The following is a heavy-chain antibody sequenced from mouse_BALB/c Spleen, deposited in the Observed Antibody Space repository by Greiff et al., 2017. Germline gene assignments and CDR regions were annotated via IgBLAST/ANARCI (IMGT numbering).Heavy chain of an antibody. V-gene: IGHV5-17*02. CDR1: GFTFSSFG. Sequence: VQLKESGGGLVQPGGSRKLSCAASGFTFSSFGMHWVRQAPEKGLEWVAYISSGSSTIYYADTVKGRFTISRDNPKNTLFLQMTSLRSEDTAMYYCARLGYGAMDYWGQGTSVTVSS. CDR3: ARLGYGAMDY. CDR2: ISSGSSTI. D-gene: IGHD3-1*01. J-gene: IGHJ4*01.